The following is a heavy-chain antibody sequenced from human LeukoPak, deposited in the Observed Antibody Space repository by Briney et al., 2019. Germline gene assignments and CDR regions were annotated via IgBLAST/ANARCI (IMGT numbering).Heavy chain of an antibody. Sequence: ASVKVSCKASGYTFTSYHITWVRQATGQGLEWMGWMNPNSGNTGYAQKFQGRVTMTRNTSIRTAYMELSSLRSEDTAVYYCARDFSGSYSRAYWGQGTLVTVSS. CDR3: ARDFSGSYSRAY. D-gene: IGHD3-10*01. CDR2: MNPNSGNT. V-gene: IGHV1-8*02. J-gene: IGHJ4*02. CDR1: GYTFTSYH.